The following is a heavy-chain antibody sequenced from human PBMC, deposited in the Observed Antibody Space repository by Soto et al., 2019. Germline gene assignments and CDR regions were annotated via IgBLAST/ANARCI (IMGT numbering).Heavy chain of an antibody. J-gene: IGHJ4*02. D-gene: IGHD2-21*02. Sequence: QITLKESGPTLVKPTQTLTLTCTFSGFSLSTTGVGVGWIRQPPGKALDWLALIYWDDDKRYSPSLKSRLTITKDTSKTQVVLTMTNMDPIDTATYYCVHATLVTNGGDYWGQGTLVTVSS. CDR3: VHATLVTNGGDY. V-gene: IGHV2-5*02. CDR1: GFSLSTTGVG. CDR2: IYWDDDK.